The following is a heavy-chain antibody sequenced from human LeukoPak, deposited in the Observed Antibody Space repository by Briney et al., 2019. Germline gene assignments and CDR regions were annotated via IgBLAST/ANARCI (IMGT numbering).Heavy chain of an antibody. CDR1: DGSFSGYY. CDR3: ARGRTGYQLLPTKKNYDYYYMDV. V-gene: IGHV4-34*01. Sequence: SETLSLTCAVYDGSFSGYYWSWIRQPPGKGLEWIGEINHSGSTNYNPSLKSRVSMSVDTSKSQFSLKLSSVTAADTAVYHCARGRTGYQLLPTKKNYDYYYMDVWGKGTTVTVSS. D-gene: IGHD2-2*01. CDR2: INHSGST. J-gene: IGHJ6*03.